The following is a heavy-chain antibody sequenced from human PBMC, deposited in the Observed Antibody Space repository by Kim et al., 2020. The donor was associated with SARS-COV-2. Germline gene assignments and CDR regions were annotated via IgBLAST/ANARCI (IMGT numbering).Heavy chain of an antibody. V-gene: IGHV3-48*02. CDR1: GFTFSTYS. J-gene: IGHJ6*02. CDR3: ARESRITMVRGVIITGYGMDV. CDR2: ISSSSSTI. Sequence: GGSLRLSCAASGFTFSTYSMNWVRQAPGKGLEWVSYISSSSSTIYYADSVKGRFTISRDNAKNSLYLQMNSLRDEHTAVYYCARESRITMVRGVIITGYGMDVWGQGTTVTVSS. D-gene: IGHD3-10*01.